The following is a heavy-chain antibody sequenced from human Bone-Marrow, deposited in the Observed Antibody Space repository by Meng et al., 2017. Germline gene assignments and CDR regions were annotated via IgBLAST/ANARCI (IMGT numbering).Heavy chain of an antibody. CDR1: GFTFSSYS. D-gene: IGHD1-26*01. Sequence: GGSLRLSCAASGFTFSSYSMNWVCQAPGKGLEWVSSISSSSSYIYYADSVKGRFTISRDNAKNSLYLQMNSLRAEDTAVYYCTTAIVGATQYYYYGMDVWGQGTTVTVSS. V-gene: IGHV3-21*01. CDR3: TTAIVGATQYYYYGMDV. J-gene: IGHJ6*02. CDR2: ISSSSSYI.